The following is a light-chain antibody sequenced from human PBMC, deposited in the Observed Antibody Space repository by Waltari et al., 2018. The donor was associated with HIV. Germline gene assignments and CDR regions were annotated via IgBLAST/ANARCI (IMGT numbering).Light chain of an antibody. Sequence: SSDLTQPPSLSVSPGHAAIITCSADHSGLNYVCWYMSKQGQSPVLVINEDNKLTSGIPERFSGSNSGHTATLTISGTQRTDEADYYCQAWDSSPLVLLGGGTKLT. CDR2: EDN. J-gene: IGLJ2*01. V-gene: IGLV3-1*01. CDR1: HSGLNY. CDR3: QAWDSSPLVL.